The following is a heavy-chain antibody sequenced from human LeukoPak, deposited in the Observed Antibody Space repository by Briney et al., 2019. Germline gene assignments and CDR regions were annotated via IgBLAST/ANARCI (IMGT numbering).Heavy chain of an antibody. CDR2: IKQDGSEK. Sequence: GGSLRLSCAASGFTFSSYAMHWVRQAPGKGLEWVANIKQDGSEKYYVDSVEGRFTISRDNAKNSLYLQMNSLRAEDTAVYYCAKRGPGSPQSGKYYFDYWGQGTLVTVSS. J-gene: IGHJ4*02. D-gene: IGHD3-10*01. CDR3: AKRGPGSPQSGKYYFDY. CDR1: GFTFSSYA. V-gene: IGHV3-7*03.